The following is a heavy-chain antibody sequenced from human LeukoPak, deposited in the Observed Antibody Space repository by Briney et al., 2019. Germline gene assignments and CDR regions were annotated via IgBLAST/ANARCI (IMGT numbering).Heavy chain of an antibody. Sequence: GALRLPWSASGFTFRSYSMKLVRQAPGEGLEWGSSISSSSSYIYYADSMKGRFTISRDNAKKSLYLQMNSLRAEDTAVYYCARDGRSIAVAGTEGDYWGQGTLVTVSS. V-gene: IGHV3-21*01. CDR1: GFTFRSYS. CDR2: ISSSSSYI. D-gene: IGHD6-19*01. J-gene: IGHJ4*02. CDR3: ARDGRSIAVAGTEGDY.